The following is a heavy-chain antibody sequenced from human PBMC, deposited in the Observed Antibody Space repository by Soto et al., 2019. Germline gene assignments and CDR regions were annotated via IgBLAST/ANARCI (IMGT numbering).Heavy chain of an antibody. D-gene: IGHD2-8*01. Sequence: GGSLRLSCEASGLTFSAYGMHWVRQAPGKGLEWVATISYDGSKKYFGDSVKGRFTISRDNSKSTLYLEMNSLRTEDTAVYYCAKASHCNKGRCSLGLIGDRAFDIWGQGTMVTVSS. V-gene: IGHV3-30*18. CDR1: GLTFSAYG. CDR2: ISYDGSKK. J-gene: IGHJ3*02. CDR3: AKASHCNKGRCSLGLIGDRAFDI.